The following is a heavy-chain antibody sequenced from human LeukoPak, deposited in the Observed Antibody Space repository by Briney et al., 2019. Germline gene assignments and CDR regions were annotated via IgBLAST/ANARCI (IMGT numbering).Heavy chain of an antibody. V-gene: IGHV3-48*01. Sequence: GGSLRLSCAASGFTFSSYSMNWVRQAPGKGLEWVSYISSSSSTIYYADSVKGRFTISRDNSKNTLYLQMNSLRAEDTAVYYCAKVRGYCSSTSCYPSDYWGQGTLVTVSS. D-gene: IGHD2-2*01. CDR3: AKVRGYCSSTSCYPSDY. CDR1: GFTFSSYS. J-gene: IGHJ4*02. CDR2: ISSSSSTI.